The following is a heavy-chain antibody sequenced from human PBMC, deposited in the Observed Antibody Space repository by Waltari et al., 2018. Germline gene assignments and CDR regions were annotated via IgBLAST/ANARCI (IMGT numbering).Heavy chain of an antibody. CDR2: INPSGGST. CDR3: AKDRLSSSWFLDY. J-gene: IGHJ4*02. Sequence: QVQLVQSGAEVKKPGASVKVSCKASGYTFTSYYMHWVRQAPGQGLEWMGIINPSGGSTYYPDSVKGRFTISRDNSKNTLYLQMNSLRAEDTAVYYCAKDRLSSSWFLDYWGQGTLVTVSS. V-gene: IGHV1-46*04. D-gene: IGHD6-13*01. CDR1: GYTFTSYY.